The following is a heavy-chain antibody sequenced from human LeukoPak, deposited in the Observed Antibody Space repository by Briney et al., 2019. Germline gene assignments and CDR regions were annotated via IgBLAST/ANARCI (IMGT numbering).Heavy chain of an antibody. CDR1: RFTFSSYS. V-gene: IGHV3-21*01. D-gene: IGHD3-3*01. CDR3: ARDRNTDFWSGYYTNYFDY. J-gene: IGHJ4*02. Sequence: GGSLRLSCAASRFTFSSYSMNWVRQAPGKGLDWVSSISSSGSYIYYADSMKGRFTISRDNAKNSLYLQMNSLRAEDTAVYYCARDRNTDFWSGYYTNYFDYWGQGTLVTVSS. CDR2: ISSSGSYI.